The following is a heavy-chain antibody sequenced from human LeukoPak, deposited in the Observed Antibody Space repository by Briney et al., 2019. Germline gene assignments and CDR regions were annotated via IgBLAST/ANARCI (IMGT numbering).Heavy chain of an antibody. CDR3: ARGGRYCSSTSCYSRALGY. CDR2: IYYSGST. V-gene: IGHV4-59*12. J-gene: IGHJ4*02. D-gene: IGHD2-2*01. Sequence: SETLSLTCTVSGGSISSYYWSWIRQPPGKGLEWIGYIYYSGSTNYNPSLKSRVTISVDTSKNQFSLKLSSVTAADTAVYYCARGGRYCSSTSCYSRALGYWGQGTLVTVSS. CDR1: GGSISSYY.